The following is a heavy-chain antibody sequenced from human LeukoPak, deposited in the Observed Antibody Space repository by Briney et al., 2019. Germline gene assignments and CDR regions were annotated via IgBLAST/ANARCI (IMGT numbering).Heavy chain of an antibody. J-gene: IGHJ6*02. CDR2: FDPEDGET. Sequence: ASVKVSCKVSGYTLTELSVHWVRQAPGKGLEWMGGFDPEDGETIYAQKFQGRVTMTEDTSTDTAYMELSSLRSEDTAVYYCATGIAAAGTGYYYYYGMDVWGQGTTVTVSS. CDR1: GYTLTELS. CDR3: ATGIAAAGTGYYYYYGMDV. V-gene: IGHV1-24*01. D-gene: IGHD6-13*01.